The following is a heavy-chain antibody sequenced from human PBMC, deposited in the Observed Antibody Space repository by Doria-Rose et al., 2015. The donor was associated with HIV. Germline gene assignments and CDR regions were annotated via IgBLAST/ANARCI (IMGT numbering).Heavy chain of an antibody. Sequence: QVTLKESGPVLVKPTETLTLTCTVSGVSLSSPGLGVSWIRQPPGKALEWLANIFSDDERSSKASLKSRTTISRGTSKSQVVLTMTDMDPVDTATYYCARIKSSRWYHKYYFDFWGQGTLVIVSA. J-gene: IGHJ4*02. V-gene: IGHV2-26*01. CDR1: GVSLSSPGLG. CDR2: IFSDDER. CDR3: ARIKSSRWYHKYYFDF. D-gene: IGHD6-13*01.